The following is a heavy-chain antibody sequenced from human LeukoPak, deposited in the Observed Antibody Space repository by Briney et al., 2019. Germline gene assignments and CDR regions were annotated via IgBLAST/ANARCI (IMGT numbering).Heavy chain of an antibody. CDR1: GFTFSTYG. CDR2: ISYDGSSK. CDR3: ARGSSGRLLSSWFDP. Sequence: PGGSLRLSCAASGFTFSTYGIHWVRQAPGKGLEWVAVISYDGSSKDYADSLKGRFTISRDNSINTLYLQMNSLRVEDTAIYYCARGSSGRLLSSWFDPWGQGTLVTVSS. D-gene: IGHD2-21*02. V-gene: IGHV3-30*03. J-gene: IGHJ5*02.